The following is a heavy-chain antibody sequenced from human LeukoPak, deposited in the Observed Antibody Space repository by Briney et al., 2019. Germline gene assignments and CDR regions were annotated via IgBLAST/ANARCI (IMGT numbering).Heavy chain of an antibody. Sequence: GGSLRLSCAASGFTFSNAWMSWVRQAPGKGLEWVGRIKSKTDGGTTDYAAPVKGRFTISRDDSKNTLYLQMNSLKTEDTAVYYCTTDNYSCGPYYFDYWGQGTLVTVSS. V-gene: IGHV3-15*01. D-gene: IGHD5-18*01. J-gene: IGHJ4*02. CDR1: GFTFSNAW. CDR3: TTDNYSCGPYYFDY. CDR2: IKSKTDGGTT.